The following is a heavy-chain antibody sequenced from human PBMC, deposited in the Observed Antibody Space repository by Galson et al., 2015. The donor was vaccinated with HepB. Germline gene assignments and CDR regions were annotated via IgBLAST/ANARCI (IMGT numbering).Heavy chain of an antibody. D-gene: IGHD2-8*02. CDR1: GGTFSSYA. V-gene: IGHV1-69*10. Sequence: SVKVSCKASGGTFSSYAISWVRQAPGQGLEWMGGIIPILGIANYAQKFQGRVTITADKSTSTAYMELSSLRSEDTAVYYCARDLGYCTGGVCYSMDVWGKGTTVTVSS. CDR3: ARDLGYCTGGVCYSMDV. J-gene: IGHJ6*03. CDR2: IIPILGIA.